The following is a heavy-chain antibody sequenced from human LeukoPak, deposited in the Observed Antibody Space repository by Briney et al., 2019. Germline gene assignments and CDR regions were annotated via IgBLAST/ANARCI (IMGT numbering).Heavy chain of an antibody. CDR1: GFIFSDYT. CDR2: ISGRSSSI. J-gene: IGHJ5*02. Sequence: GESLKISCAASGFIFSDYTMAWVRQAPGKGLEWVSSISGRSSSIKYAESLRGRITISRDNTKNSLYLQMNTLRDEDTALYYCARDRQAWGWFDPWGQGTLVTVSS. V-gene: IGHV3-21*01. D-gene: IGHD7-27*01. CDR3: ARDRQAWGWFDP.